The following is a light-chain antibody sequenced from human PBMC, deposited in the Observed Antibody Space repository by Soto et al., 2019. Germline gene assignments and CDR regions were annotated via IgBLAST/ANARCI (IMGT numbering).Light chain of an antibody. CDR1: SSSIGRNT. J-gene: IGLJ3*02. Sequence: QSVLTQPPSASGTPGQRVTISCSGSSSSIGRNTVNWYQQFPGTAPKLLIYSNNQRPSGIPDRFSGFTSGSSVSLAISGLQSEDEAEYYCAAWDDSLNGWVFGGGTKLTVL. CDR2: SNN. CDR3: AAWDDSLNGWV. V-gene: IGLV1-44*01.